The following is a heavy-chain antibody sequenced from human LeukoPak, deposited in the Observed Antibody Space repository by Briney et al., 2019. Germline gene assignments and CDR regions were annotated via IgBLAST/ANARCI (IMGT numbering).Heavy chain of an antibody. CDR3: ARDKGVFGGATTY. Sequence: GGSLRLSCAASGFTFSSYSMNWVRQAPGKGLEWVSSISSSSSYIYYADSVKGRFTISRDNAKNSLYLQMNSLGAEDTAVYYCARDKGVFGGATTYWGQGTLVTVSS. CDR2: ISSSSSYI. D-gene: IGHD1-26*01. CDR1: GFTFSSYS. V-gene: IGHV3-21*01. J-gene: IGHJ4*02.